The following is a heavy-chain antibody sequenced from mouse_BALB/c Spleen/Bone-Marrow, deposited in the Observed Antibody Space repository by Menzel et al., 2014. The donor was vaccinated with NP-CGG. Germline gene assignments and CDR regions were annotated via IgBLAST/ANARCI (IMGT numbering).Heavy chain of an antibody. V-gene: IGHV1-77*01. CDR3: ARGGYYRYDGFAY. D-gene: IGHD2-14*01. Sequence: QVQLQQSGAELARPGASEKLSCKASGYTFTDYYINWVRRRTGQGLEWIGEIYPGNGNTYYNEKFKGKATLTADKSSSTAYMQLSSLTSEDSAVYFCARGGYYRYDGFAYWGQGTLVTVSA. CDR2: IYPGNGNT. J-gene: IGHJ3*01. CDR1: GYTFTDYY.